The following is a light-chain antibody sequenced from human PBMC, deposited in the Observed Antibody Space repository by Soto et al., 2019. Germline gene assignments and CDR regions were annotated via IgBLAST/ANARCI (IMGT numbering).Light chain of an antibody. CDR2: EVT. Sequence: QSALTQPPSVSGSPGQSVSISCTGTSSDVGSYSRVSWFQQTPNTAPKLMIYEVTNRPSGVPDRFSGSKSLSTASLTISGLQSEDEADYYCYAYTSSSAFVFGGGTKVTVL. J-gene: IGLJ2*01. CDR3: YAYTSSSAFV. V-gene: IGLV2-18*02. CDR1: SSDVGSYSR.